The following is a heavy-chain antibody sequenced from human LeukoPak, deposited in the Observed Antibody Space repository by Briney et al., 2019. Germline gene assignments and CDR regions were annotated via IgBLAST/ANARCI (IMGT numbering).Heavy chain of an antibody. CDR3: ARGRRYYYDSSGVYFDY. Sequence: SETLSLTCTVSGYSISSGYYWGWIRQPPGKGLEWIGSIYHSGSTYYNPSLKSRVTISVDTSKNQFSLKLSSVTAADTAVYYCARGRRYYYDSSGVYFDYWGQGTLVTVSS. CDR2: IYHSGST. V-gene: IGHV4-38-2*02. CDR1: GYSISSGYY. J-gene: IGHJ4*02. D-gene: IGHD3-22*01.